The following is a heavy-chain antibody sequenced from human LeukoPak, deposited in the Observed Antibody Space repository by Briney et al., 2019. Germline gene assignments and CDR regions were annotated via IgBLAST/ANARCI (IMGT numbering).Heavy chain of an antibody. CDR3: ARDIHTSDWTKFDY. J-gene: IGHJ4*02. CDR1: GGSISSGNHY. D-gene: IGHD6-19*01. Sequence: SETLSLTCNVSGGSISSGNHYWSWIRQPAGKGLEWIGRIYSSGRTNYNPSLKSRVTISVDTSKNQFSLNLGSVTAADTAVYYCARDIHTSDWTKFDYWGQGTSVTVSS. V-gene: IGHV4-61*02. CDR2: IYSSGRT.